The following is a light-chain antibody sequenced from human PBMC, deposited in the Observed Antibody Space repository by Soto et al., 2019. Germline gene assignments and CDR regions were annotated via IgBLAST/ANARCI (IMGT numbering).Light chain of an antibody. Sequence: DIQMTQSPSSLSAYVGDRIIITCRASHFISNYLNWYQQKPGKAPTLLIFAESNLRGGVPSRFSGSGSGTDFTLTISSLQPEDFATYFCQQSSSTPWTFGQGTKVEIK. CDR3: QQSSSTPWT. J-gene: IGKJ1*01. CDR1: HFISNY. CDR2: AES. V-gene: IGKV1-39*01.